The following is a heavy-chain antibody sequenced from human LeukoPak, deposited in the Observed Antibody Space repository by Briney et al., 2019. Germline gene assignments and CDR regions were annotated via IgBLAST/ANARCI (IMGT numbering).Heavy chain of an antibody. V-gene: IGHV3-74*01. Sequence: GGSLRLSCAASGFTFSSYWMHWVRQAPGKGLVWVSRINSDGSSTSYADSVKGRFTLSRDNSKNTVYLQMTSLRPEDTAVYYCAKDRDERYNYGQGYFDYWGQGTLVTVSS. CDR1: GFTFSSYW. J-gene: IGHJ4*02. CDR2: INSDGSST. D-gene: IGHD5-18*01. CDR3: AKDRDERYNYGQGYFDY.